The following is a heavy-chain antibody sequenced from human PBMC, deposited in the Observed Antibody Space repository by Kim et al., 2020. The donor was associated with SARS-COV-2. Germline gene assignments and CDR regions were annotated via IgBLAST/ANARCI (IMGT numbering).Heavy chain of an antibody. CDR1: GGSISSGGYS. CDR2: IYHSGST. Sequence: SETLSLTCAVSGGSISSGGYSWSWIRQPPGKGLEWIGYIYHSGSTYYNPSLKSRVTISVDRSKNQFSLKLSSVTAADTAVYYCARIRRFGDSTYGMDVWGQGTTVTVSS. V-gene: IGHV4-30-2*01. D-gene: IGHD3-10*01. CDR3: ARIRRFGDSTYGMDV. J-gene: IGHJ6*02.